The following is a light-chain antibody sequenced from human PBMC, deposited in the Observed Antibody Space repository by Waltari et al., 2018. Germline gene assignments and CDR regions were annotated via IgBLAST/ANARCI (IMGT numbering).Light chain of an antibody. CDR2: GAS. Sequence: EIVLTQSPGTLSLSPGESATPSCRTSQSVTRAVAWYQQKPGQAPRLLIYGASNRATGIPDRFSGSGYGTDFSLTISSLEPEDFAVYYCQHYLRLPVTFGQGTKVEVK. J-gene: IGKJ1*01. CDR3: QHYLRLPVT. V-gene: IGKV3-20*01. CDR1: QSVTRA.